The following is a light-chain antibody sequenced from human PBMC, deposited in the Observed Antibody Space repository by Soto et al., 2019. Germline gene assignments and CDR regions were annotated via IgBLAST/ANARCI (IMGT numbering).Light chain of an antibody. CDR2: AAS. J-gene: IGKJ5*01. CDR1: QSISSY. Sequence: GDRVTITCQASQSISSYLNWYQQKPGKAPKLLIYAASTLQSGVPSRFSGSGSGTDFTLTISCLQSEDFATYYCQQYYSYPITFGQGTRLEIK. V-gene: IGKV1-8*01. CDR3: QQYYSYPIT.